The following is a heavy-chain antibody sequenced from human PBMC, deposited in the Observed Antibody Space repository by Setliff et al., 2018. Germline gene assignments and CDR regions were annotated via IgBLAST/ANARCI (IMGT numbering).Heavy chain of an antibody. CDR2: IRHDESDI. CDR1: GFTFRGFA. Sequence: TGESLKISCAASGFTFRGFAMHWVRQAPGKGLEWVAFIRHDESDIYYTNSVKGRFTVSRDNSKNTLYLQMNILRPEDTALYYCVRDSSADYYDNDYFKYWGQGALVTVSS. CDR3: VRDSSADYYDNDYFKY. J-gene: IGHJ1*01. V-gene: IGHV3-30*02. D-gene: IGHD2-21*02.